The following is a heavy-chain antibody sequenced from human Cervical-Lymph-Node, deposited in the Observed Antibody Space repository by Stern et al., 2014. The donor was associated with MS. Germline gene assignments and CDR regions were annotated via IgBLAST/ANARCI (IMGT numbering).Heavy chain of an antibody. D-gene: IGHD6-13*01. CDR3: APSRGSSSWGYDYYYGMDV. CDR1: GFSLSTSGVG. J-gene: IGHJ6*02. V-gene: IGHV2-5*02. Sequence: QVTLRESGPTLVKPTQTLTLTCTFSGFSLSTSGVGVGWIRQPPGKALEWLALIYWDDDKRYSPSLKSRLTITKDTSKNQVVLTMTNMDPVDTATYYCAPSRGSSSWGYDYYYGMDVWGQGTTGTVSS. CDR2: IYWDDDK.